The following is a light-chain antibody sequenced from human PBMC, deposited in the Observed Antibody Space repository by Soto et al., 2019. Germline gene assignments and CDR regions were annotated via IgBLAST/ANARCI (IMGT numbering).Light chain of an antibody. J-gene: IGKJ1*01. CDR1: QTVRNNY. CDR3: QQYSRAPLT. V-gene: IGKV3-20*01. CDR2: GAS. Sequence: EIVLTQSPATLPLSPGERATLSCRASQTVRNNYSAWYQQKPGQAPRLVISGASSRTSGIPDRFSASGSGTDFTLTISRLEPEDFAVYYCQQYSRAPLTFGQGTKVDIK.